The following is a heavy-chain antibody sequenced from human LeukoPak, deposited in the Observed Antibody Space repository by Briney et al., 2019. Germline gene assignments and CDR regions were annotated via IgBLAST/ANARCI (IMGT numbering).Heavy chain of an antibody. Sequence: GGSLRLSCAASGFTFDDYAMHWVRQAPGKGLEWVSLISGDGGSTYYADSVKGRFTISRDNSKNSLYLQMNSLGTEGTALYYCATSDFAAHFDYWGQGTLVTVSS. V-gene: IGHV3-43*02. CDR2: ISGDGGST. D-gene: IGHD2/OR15-2a*01. CDR3: ATSDFAAHFDY. J-gene: IGHJ4*02. CDR1: GFTFDDYA.